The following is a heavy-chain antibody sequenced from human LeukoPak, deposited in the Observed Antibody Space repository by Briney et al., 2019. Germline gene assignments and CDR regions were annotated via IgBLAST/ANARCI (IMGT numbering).Heavy chain of an antibody. CDR2: ISAYNGNT. CDR1: GYTFTSYG. V-gene: IGHV1-18*01. J-gene: IGHJ4*02. D-gene: IGHD2-15*01. Sequence: GASVKVSCKASGYTFTSYGISWVRQAPGQGLEWMGWISAYNGNTNYAQKLQGRVTMTTDTSSSTTYMELTSLRSEDTAMYYCARDHCSRGSCLGGHWGQGTLVTVSS. CDR3: ARDHCSRGSCLGGH.